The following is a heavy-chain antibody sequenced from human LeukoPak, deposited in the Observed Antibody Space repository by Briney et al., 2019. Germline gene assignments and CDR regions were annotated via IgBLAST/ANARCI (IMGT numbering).Heavy chain of an antibody. V-gene: IGHV4-4*07. J-gene: IGHJ6*03. Sequence: SETLSLTCTVSGGSISSYYWSWIRQPAGKGLEWIGRIYTSGSTNYNPSLKSRVTMSVDTSKNQFSLKLSSVTAADTAVYYCARGRISSSYYYYYMDVWAKGPRSPSP. CDR1: GGSISSYY. CDR2: IYTSGST. D-gene: IGHD6-13*01. CDR3: ARGRISSSYYYYYMDV.